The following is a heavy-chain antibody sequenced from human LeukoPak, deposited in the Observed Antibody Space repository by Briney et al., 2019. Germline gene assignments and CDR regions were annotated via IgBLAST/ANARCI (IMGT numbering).Heavy chain of an antibody. D-gene: IGHD3-22*01. J-gene: IGHJ4*02. CDR1: GGTFSSYA. CDR3: ARESYTSYYYDSSGYYYDY. Sequence: ASVKVSCKASGGTFSSYAISWVRQAPGQGLEWMGGIIPIFGTANYAQKFQGRVTITADKSTSTAYMELSSLRSEDTAVYYCARESYTSYYYDSSGYYYDYWGQGTLVTVSS. CDR2: IIPIFGTA. V-gene: IGHV1-69*06.